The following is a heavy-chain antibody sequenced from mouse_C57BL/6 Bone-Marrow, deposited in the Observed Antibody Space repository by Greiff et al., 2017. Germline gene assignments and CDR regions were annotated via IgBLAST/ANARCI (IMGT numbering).Heavy chain of an antibody. CDR2: IYPGSGNT. D-gene: IGHD2-5*01. CDR1: GYTFTDYY. Sequence: VQLQPSGAELVRPGASVKLSCKASGYTFTDYYINWVKQRPGQGLEWIARIYPGSGNTYYNEKFKGKATLTAEKSSSTAYMQLSSLTSEDSAVYFCARKRIVADWGQGTLVTVSA. V-gene: IGHV1-76*01. CDR3: ARKRIVAD. J-gene: IGHJ3*01.